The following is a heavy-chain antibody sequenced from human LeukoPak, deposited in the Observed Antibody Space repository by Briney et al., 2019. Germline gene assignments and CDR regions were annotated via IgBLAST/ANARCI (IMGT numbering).Heavy chain of an antibody. Sequence: SETLSLTCTDSDGSISSYYWSWIRQPPGKGLEWIGYIHDSGNTNYNPSLKSRVTISVDTSMNQFSLKLSSVTAAGTAVFYCARGRAAAYAFDIWGQGTMVTVSS. CDR3: ARGRAAAYAFDI. CDR2: IHDSGNT. V-gene: IGHV4-59*08. J-gene: IGHJ3*02. D-gene: IGHD6-13*01. CDR1: DGSISSYY.